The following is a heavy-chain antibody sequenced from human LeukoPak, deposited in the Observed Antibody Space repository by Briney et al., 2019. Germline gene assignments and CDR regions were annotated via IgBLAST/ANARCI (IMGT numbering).Heavy chain of an antibody. D-gene: IGHD6-19*01. J-gene: IGHJ6*02. CDR2: IWYDGSNK. Sequence: WGTLTLTCAVSGFTFSSYGIYWVRQAPAKGLELVAVIWYDGSNKYYADSVKGRFSIDRDNSKNTLYLQMNSLRAEDTAVYYCVRAGVAVAGSVYYYGMDVWGQGTTVTVSS. V-gene: IGHV3-33*08. CDR1: GFTFSSYG. CDR3: VRAGVAVAGSVYYYGMDV.